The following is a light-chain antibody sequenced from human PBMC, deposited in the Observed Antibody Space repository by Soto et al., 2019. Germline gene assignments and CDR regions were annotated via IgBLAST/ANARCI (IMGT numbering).Light chain of an antibody. CDR1: QTVSGSY. Sequence: EIVLTQSPGTVSLSPGETASLSCRASQTVSGSYLAWYQQKPGQAPRLLIYGTTTRATGVPDKFSGGGSGTAFTLTISGLESEDFASYTCQQYASSPPTFGGGTKVEIK. V-gene: IGKV3-20*01. CDR2: GTT. CDR3: QQYASSPPT. J-gene: IGKJ4*01.